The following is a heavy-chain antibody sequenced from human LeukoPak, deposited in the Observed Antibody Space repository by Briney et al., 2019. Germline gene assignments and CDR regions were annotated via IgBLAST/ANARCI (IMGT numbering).Heavy chain of an antibody. CDR1: GYTFTGYY. CDR2: INPNSGGT. J-gene: IGHJ5*02. CDR3: VREYCSGGSCRWFDP. V-gene: IGHV1-2*02. D-gene: IGHD2-15*01. Sequence: ASVKVSCKASGYTFTGYYMHWVRQAPGQGLEWMGWINPNSGGTNYAQKFQGRVTMTRDTSISTAYMELSRLRSDDTAVYYCVREYCSGGSCRWFDPWGQGTLVTVSS.